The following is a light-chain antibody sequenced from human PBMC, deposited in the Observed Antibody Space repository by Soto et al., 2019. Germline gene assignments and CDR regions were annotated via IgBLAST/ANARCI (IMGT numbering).Light chain of an antibody. CDR3: QQYGSSPIT. V-gene: IGKV3-20*01. CDR1: QTVTGSS. J-gene: IGKJ5*01. CDR2: GAS. Sequence: ETVLTQSPGTLSLSPGERATLSCRASQTVTGSSLAWYQQKPGQAPRLLIYGASSRTTGIPDRFSGSGSGTDFTLTISRLEPEDFAVYFCQQYGSSPITFGQGTRLDIK.